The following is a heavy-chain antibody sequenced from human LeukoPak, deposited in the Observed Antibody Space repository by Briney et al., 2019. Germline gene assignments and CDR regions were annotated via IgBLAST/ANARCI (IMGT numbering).Heavy chain of an antibody. J-gene: IGHJ5*02. D-gene: IGHD6-19*01. V-gene: IGHV1-18*01. CDR3: ARVSSGPQFSFDP. Sequence: GASVKVSCKASGYTVTSYGISWVRQAPGQGLEWMGRISAYNGNTNYAQKLQGRVTMTTDTSTSTAYMELRSLRSDDTAVYYCARVSSGPQFSFDPWGQGTLVTVSS. CDR1: GYTVTSYG. CDR2: ISAYNGNT.